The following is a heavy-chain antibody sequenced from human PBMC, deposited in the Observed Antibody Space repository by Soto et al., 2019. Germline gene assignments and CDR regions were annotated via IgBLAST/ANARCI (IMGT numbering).Heavy chain of an antibody. Sequence: GSLRLSCAASGFTFSSYWMSWVRQAPGKGLEWVANIKQDGSEKYYVDSVKGRFTISRDNAKNSLYLQMNSLRAEDTAVYYCARVGEFGNHDAFDIWGQGTMVTVSS. D-gene: IGHD3-10*01. CDR2: IKQDGSEK. CDR3: ARVGEFGNHDAFDI. V-gene: IGHV3-7*03. J-gene: IGHJ3*02. CDR1: GFTFSSYW.